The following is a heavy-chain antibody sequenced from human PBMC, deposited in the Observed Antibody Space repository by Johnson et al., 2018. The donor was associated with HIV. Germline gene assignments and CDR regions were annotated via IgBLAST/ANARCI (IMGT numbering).Heavy chain of an antibody. V-gene: IGHV3-20*04. CDR1: GFTFANYG. D-gene: IGHD6-19*01. CDR2: INWNGGST. CDR3: ARVGAVAGLYSI. J-gene: IGHJ3*02. Sequence: ESGGGVVQPGGSLRLSCAASGFTFANYGMHWVRQAPGKGLEWVSGINWNGGSTGYADSVKGRFTISRDNAKNSLYLQMNSLRAEDTALYYCARVGAVAGLYSIWGQGTMVTVSS.